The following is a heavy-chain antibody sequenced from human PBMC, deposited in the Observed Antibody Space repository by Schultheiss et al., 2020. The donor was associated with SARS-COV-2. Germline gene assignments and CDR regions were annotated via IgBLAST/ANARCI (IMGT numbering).Heavy chain of an antibody. CDR2: IYWNDDK. D-gene: IGHD3-16*01. CDR1: GFSLSTSGVG. Sequence: SGPTLVKPTQTLTLTCTFSGFSLSTSGVGVGWIRQPPGKALEWLALIYWNDDKRYSPSLKSRLTITKDTSESQVVLTMTNMDPVDTATYYCAHDSQSLRALGGVSGALANGSFDIWGQGTMVTVSS. J-gene: IGHJ3*02. V-gene: IGHV2-5*01. CDR3: AHDSQSLRALGGVSGALANGSFDI.